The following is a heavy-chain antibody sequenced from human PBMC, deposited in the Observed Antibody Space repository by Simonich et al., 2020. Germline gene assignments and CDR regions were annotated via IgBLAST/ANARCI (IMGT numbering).Heavy chain of an antibody. Sequence: EVQLVESGGGLVQPGGSLRLSCAASGFTFSGYWMHWVRQAPGKGRVWVSLINSEGSSTSYADSVKGRFTISRDNAKNTLYLQMNSLRAEDTAVYYCARDYSNYDAFDIWGQGTMVTVSS. J-gene: IGHJ3*02. D-gene: IGHD4-4*01. V-gene: IGHV3-74*01. CDR1: GFTFSGYW. CDR2: INSEGSST. CDR3: ARDYSNYDAFDI.